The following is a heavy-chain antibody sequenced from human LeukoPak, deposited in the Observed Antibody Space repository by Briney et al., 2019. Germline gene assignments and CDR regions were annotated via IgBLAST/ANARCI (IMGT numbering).Heavy chain of an antibody. CDR3: AKDLPSGRVPGQLGFAY. CDR1: GFTFDDYA. V-gene: IGHV3-9*01. J-gene: IGHJ4*02. D-gene: IGHD1-26*01. Sequence: QTGGSLRLSCAASGFTFDDYAMHWVRQAPGKGLEWVSGISWNSGSIGYADSVKGRFTISRDNAKNSLYLQMNSLRAEDTALYYCAKDLPSGRVPGQLGFAYWGQGTLVTVSS. CDR2: ISWNSGSI.